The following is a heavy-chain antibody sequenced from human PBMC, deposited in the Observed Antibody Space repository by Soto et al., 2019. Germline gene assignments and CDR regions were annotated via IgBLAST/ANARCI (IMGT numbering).Heavy chain of an antibody. CDR2: VNDSGST. Sequence: PSETLSLTCAISGASISRDTWWRWVRQPPGKGLEWIGEVNDSGSTNFNPSLKSRVTISVDTSKKQFTLKLTSVTAADTAVYYCATDSATSYFGMDVWGHGTTVTVSS. CDR3: ATDSATSYFGMDV. V-gene: IGHV4-4*02. CDR1: GASISRDTW. J-gene: IGHJ6*02. D-gene: IGHD1-26*01.